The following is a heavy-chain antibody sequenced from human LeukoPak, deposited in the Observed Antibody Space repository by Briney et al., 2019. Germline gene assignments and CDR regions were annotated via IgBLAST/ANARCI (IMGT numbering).Heavy chain of an antibody. CDR2: ISSHGGST. J-gene: IGHJ4*02. CDR1: GFTFSSYG. V-gene: IGHV3-64*01. CDR3: ARDGSTTTVTYDY. Sequence: GGSLRLSCAASGFTFSSYGMHWVRQAPGKGLEYVSAISSHGGSTYYANSVKGGFTISRDNSKNTLYLQMGSLRAEDMAVYYCARDGSTTTVTYDYWGQGTLVTVSS. D-gene: IGHD4-17*01.